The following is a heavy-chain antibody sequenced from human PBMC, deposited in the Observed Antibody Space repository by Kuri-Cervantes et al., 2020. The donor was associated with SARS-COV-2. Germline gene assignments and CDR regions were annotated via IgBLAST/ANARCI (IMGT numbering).Heavy chain of an antibody. Sequence: ASVKVSCKASGYTFAGYYMHWVRQAPGQGLEWMGWINPNSGGTNYAQKFQGRVTMTTDTSTSTAYMELRSLRSDDTAVYYCARDKSCTNGVCPYYYGMDVWGQGITVTVSS. V-gene: IGHV1-2*02. CDR3: ARDKSCTNGVCPYYYGMDV. D-gene: IGHD2-8*01. CDR1: GYTFAGYY. J-gene: IGHJ6*02. CDR2: INPNSGGT.